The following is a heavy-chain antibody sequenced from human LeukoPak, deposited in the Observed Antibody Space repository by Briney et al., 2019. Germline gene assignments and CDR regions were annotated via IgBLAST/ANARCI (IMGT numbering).Heavy chain of an antibody. Sequence: GASVKVSCKASGGTFSSYAISWVRQAPGQGLEWMGGIIPIFGTANYAQKFQSRVTITTDESTSTAYMELSSLRSEDTAVYYCARVRFLEWPRPPFYMDVWGKGTTVTVSS. CDR2: IIPIFGTA. CDR1: GGTFSSYA. CDR3: ARVRFLEWPRPPFYMDV. D-gene: IGHD3-3*01. J-gene: IGHJ6*03. V-gene: IGHV1-69*05.